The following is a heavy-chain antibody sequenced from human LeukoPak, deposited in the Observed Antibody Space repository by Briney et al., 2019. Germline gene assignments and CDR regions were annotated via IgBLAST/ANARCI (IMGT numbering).Heavy chain of an antibody. Sequence: SETLSLTCAVSGYSISSGYYWGWIRQPPGKGLEWIGSIYHSGSTYYNPSLKSRVTISVDTSKNQCSLKLSSVTAADTAVYYCARVVTMVRGWGQGTLVTVSS. V-gene: IGHV4-38-2*01. CDR1: GYSISSGYY. CDR3: ARVVTMVRG. J-gene: IGHJ4*02. CDR2: IYHSGST. D-gene: IGHD3-10*01.